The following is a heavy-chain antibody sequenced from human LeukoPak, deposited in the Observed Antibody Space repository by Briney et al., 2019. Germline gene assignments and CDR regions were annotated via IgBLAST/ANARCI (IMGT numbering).Heavy chain of an antibody. D-gene: IGHD2/OR15-2a*01. CDR3: AKNQDSTDWAVDY. CDR2: VDGRGSNT. CDR1: GFTFSSFG. Sequence: GSLRLSRAASGFTFSSFGMSWVRQAPGKGLEWVSSVDGRGSNTYYGDSVKGRFIISRDNSKNTLYLQMSSLRAEDTAVYYCAKNQDSTDWAVDYWGQGTLVTVSS. V-gene: IGHV3-23*01. J-gene: IGHJ4*02.